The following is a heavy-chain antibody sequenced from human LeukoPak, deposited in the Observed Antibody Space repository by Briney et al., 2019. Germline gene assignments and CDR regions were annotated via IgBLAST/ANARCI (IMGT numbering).Heavy chain of an antibody. Sequence: GASVKVSCKASGYTFSSYGISWVRQAPGQGLEWMGWIRAYNGNTNYAQKFQGRVTMTTDTSTSTAYMELRSLRSDDTAVYYCTYSSSWLHRGMFDYWGQGTLVTVSS. CDR3: TYSSSWLHRGMFDY. CDR2: IRAYNGNT. J-gene: IGHJ4*02. CDR1: GYTFSSYG. V-gene: IGHV1-18*01. D-gene: IGHD6-13*01.